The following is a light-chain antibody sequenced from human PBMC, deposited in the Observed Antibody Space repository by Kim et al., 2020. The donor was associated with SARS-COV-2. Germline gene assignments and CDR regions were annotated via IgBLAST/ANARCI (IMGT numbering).Light chain of an antibody. Sequence: SVSPAQTARITCSGVVLAKKYARWFQQKPDQAPLMVIYKDSERPSGIPEPFSGSSSGPTVTLAISGDQVEYEADYYCYTAADKVFGGGTQLTVL. CDR2: KDS. J-gene: IGLJ3*02. CDR1: VLAKKY. CDR3: YTAADKV. V-gene: IGLV3-27*01.